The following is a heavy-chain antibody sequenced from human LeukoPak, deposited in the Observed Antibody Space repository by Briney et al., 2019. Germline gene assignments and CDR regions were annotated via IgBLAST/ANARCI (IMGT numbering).Heavy chain of an antibody. J-gene: IGHJ5*02. D-gene: IGHD5-18*01. CDR2: IIPIFGTA. CDR3: ARDGDGYSYGYNWFDP. Sequence: SVKVSCKASGGTFSSYAISWVRQAPGQGLEWMGGIIPIFGTANYAQKFQGRVTITADESTSTAYMELSSLRSEDTAVYYCARDGDGYSYGYNWFDPWGQGTLVTVSS. V-gene: IGHV1-69*13. CDR1: GGTFSSYA.